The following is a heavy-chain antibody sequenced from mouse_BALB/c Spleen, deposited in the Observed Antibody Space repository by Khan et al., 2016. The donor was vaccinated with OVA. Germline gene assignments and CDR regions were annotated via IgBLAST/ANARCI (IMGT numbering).Heavy chain of an antibody. Sequence: EVQLQESGPSLVKPSQTLSLTCSVAGDSITSGFWNWIRKFPGNKLEYMGYISSSGATYYSPSLNSRISITLDTSNTQYSLQLNSVTTEDTATYYCERWAYSYDRYFDVWGAGTTVTVSS. CDR3: ERWAYSYDRYFDV. CDR1: GDSITSGF. CDR2: ISSSGAT. J-gene: IGHJ1*01. V-gene: IGHV3-8*02. D-gene: IGHD2-12*01.